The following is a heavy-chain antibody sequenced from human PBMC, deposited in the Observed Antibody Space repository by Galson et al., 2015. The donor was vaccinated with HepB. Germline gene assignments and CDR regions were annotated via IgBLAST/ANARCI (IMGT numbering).Heavy chain of an antibody. Sequence: SETLSLTCTVSGDTIISYYWSWLRQSPGRRMEWIGYIYHNGNTNYNPSLKRRVSISVDRSRNQFSLNLNSVITADTAVYYCARHDKWDLIYPFDVWGLGTMVTVSS. D-gene: IGHD1-26*01. J-gene: IGHJ3*01. V-gene: IGHV4-59*08. CDR3: ARHDKWDLIYPFDV. CDR2: IYHNGNT. CDR1: GDTIISYY.